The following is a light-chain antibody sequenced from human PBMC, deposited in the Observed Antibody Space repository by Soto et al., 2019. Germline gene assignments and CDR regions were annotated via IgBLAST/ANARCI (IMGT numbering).Light chain of an antibody. CDR3: LQDYSYPRT. CDR1: QGVRSD. V-gene: IGKV1-6*01. Sequence: AIQMTQSPSSLSASVGDRVTITCRASQGVRSDLGWYQQKPGQAPELLICAASILQSGVPSRFSGRGSGTEFTLTIDSLQPEDFATYFCLQDYSYPRTFGQGTKVEVK. J-gene: IGKJ1*01. CDR2: AAS.